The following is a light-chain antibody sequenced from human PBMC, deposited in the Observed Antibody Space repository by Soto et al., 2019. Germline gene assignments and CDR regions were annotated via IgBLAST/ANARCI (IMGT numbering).Light chain of an antibody. J-gene: IGKJ4*01. V-gene: IGKV3-20*01. CDR3: QQYAASPLT. CDR2: TAS. Sequence: ENVLTQSPGTLSLSPGERATLSCRASQSVGRNYIAWFQLKPGQAPRLLMHTASVRATGIPDRFSGSGSGTDFTLTISRLEPEDFAVFYCQQYAASPLTFGGGTKVEI. CDR1: QSVGRNY.